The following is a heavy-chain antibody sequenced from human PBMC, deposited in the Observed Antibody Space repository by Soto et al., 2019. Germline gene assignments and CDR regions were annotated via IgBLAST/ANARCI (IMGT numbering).Heavy chain of an antibody. J-gene: IGHJ5*02. CDR1: GGSISSYY. V-gene: IGHV4-59*01. Sequence: SETLSLTCTVSGGSISSYYWSWIRQPPGKGLEWIGYIYYSGSTNYNPSLKSRVTISVDTSKNQFSLKLSSVTAADTAVYYCARDQRFGEPGWFDPWGQRTLVTVSS. D-gene: IGHD3-10*01. CDR3: ARDQRFGEPGWFDP. CDR2: IYYSGST.